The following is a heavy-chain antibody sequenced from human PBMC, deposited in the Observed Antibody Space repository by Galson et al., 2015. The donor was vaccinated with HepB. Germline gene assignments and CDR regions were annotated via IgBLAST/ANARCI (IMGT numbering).Heavy chain of an antibody. J-gene: IGHJ4*02. CDR3: ATDSSCYYYFDY. V-gene: IGHV1-18*01. CDR1: GYTFSSYG. D-gene: IGHD3-22*01. Sequence: SVKVSCKASGYTFSSYGISWVRQAPGQGPEWMGWISGYSGDTNYAQNFQGRVTMTTDTSTSTAYMELRSLRSDDTAVYYCATDSSCYYYFDYWGQGTLVIVSS. CDR2: ISGYSGDT.